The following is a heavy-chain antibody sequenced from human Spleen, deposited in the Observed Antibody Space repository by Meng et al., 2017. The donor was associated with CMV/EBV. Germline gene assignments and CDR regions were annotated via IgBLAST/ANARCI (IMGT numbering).Heavy chain of an antibody. CDR2: INSNSGGT. CDR3: ARVIAVAGTAPFDH. CDR1: GYTFTGYY. Sequence: ASVKVSCKASGYTFTGYYIHWVRQAPGQGLEWMGWINSNSGGTKYAQKFQGRVTMTRDTSVSTAYMELSRLRSDDTAVYYCARVIAVAGTAPFDHWGQGTLVTVSS. J-gene: IGHJ4*02. V-gene: IGHV1-2*02. D-gene: IGHD6-19*01.